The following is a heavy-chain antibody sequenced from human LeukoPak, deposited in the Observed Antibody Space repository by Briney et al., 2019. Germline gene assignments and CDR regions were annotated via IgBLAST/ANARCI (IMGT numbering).Heavy chain of an antibody. CDR2: INPNSGGT. CDR1: GYTFIGYY. Sequence: ASVKVSCKASGYTFIGYYIHWVRQAPGQGLEWMGWINPNSGGTNYAQKFQGWVILTRDTSISTAYMELSRLGYDDTAIYYCARDYDTSGYYRPFDYWGQGTLVTVSS. CDR3: ARDYDTSGYYRPFDY. V-gene: IGHV1-2*04. J-gene: IGHJ4*02. D-gene: IGHD3-22*01.